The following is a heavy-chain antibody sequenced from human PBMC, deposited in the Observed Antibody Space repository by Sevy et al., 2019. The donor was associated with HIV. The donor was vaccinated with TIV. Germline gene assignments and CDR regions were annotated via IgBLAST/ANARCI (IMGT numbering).Heavy chain of an antibody. CDR2: ISYDGSSK. V-gene: IGHV3-30-3*01. J-gene: IGHJ4*02. D-gene: IGHD3-10*02. CDR1: GFTFSSHA. CDR3: ARDGGYSVNFLPSGY. Sequence: GGSLRLSCAASGFTFSSHAMHWVRQAPGKGLEWMAAISYDGSSKYYADSVKGRFTISRDDSKNTLYLQMGSLRAGDTALYYCARDGGYSVNFLPSGYWGQGTLVTVSS.